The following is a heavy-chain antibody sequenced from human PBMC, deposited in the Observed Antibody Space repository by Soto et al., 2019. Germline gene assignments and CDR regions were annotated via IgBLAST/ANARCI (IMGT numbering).Heavy chain of an antibody. CDR2: IYYSGST. D-gene: IGHD3-3*01. CDR1: GGSISSYY. Sequence: TSETLSLTCTVSGGSISSYYWSWIRQPPGKGLEWIGYIYYSGSTNYNPSLKSRVTISVDTSKNQFSLKLSSVTAADTAVYYCARDNYDFWSGYYTGMDYYYYYMDVWGKGTTVTVSS. CDR3: ARDNYDFWSGYYTGMDYYYYYMDV. J-gene: IGHJ6*03. V-gene: IGHV4-59*01.